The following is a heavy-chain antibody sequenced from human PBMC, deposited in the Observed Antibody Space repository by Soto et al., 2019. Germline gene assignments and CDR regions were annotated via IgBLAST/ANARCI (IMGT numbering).Heavy chain of an antibody. CDR3: ARDLSGHYAVDY. CDR2: ISNNGGNK. Sequence: PGGSLRLSCAASGFTFSRHAMDWVRQAPGKGLEWVAFISNNGGNKDYADSVKGRFTISRDNSKDTLYLQMSSLRTEDTAMYYCARDLSGHYAVDYWGRGTLVTVSS. V-gene: IGHV3-30-3*01. D-gene: IGHD3-9*01. J-gene: IGHJ4*02. CDR1: GFTFSRHA.